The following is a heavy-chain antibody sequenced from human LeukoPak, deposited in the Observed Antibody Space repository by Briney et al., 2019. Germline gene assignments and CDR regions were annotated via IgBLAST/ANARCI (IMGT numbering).Heavy chain of an antibody. Sequence: GASVKVSCKASGYTFTSYYMHWVRQAPGQGLEWMGIINPSGGSTSYAQKFQGRVTMTRDMSTSTVYMELSSLRSEDTAVYYCARDMPVVADTNDAFDIWGQGTMVTASS. D-gene: IGHD2-15*01. CDR1: GYTFTSYY. V-gene: IGHV1-46*01. CDR2: INPSGGST. J-gene: IGHJ3*02. CDR3: ARDMPVVADTNDAFDI.